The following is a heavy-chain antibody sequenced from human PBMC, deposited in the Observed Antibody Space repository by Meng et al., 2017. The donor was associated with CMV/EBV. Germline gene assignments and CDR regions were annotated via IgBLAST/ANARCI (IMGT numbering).Heavy chain of an antibody. D-gene: IGHD3-22*01. J-gene: IGHJ4*02. V-gene: IGHV4-34*01. CDR1: GGSFSGYY. CDR3: ARGRYYYDSSGYAYFDC. CDR2: INHSGST. Sequence: GSLRLSCAVYGGSFSGYYWSWIRQPPGKGLEWIGEINHSGSTNYNPSLKSRVTISVDTSKNQFSLKLSSVTAADTAVYYCARGRYYYDSSGYAYFDCWGQGTLVTVSS.